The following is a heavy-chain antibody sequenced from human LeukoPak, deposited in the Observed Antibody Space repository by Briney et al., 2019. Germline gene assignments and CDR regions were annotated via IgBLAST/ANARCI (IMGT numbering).Heavy chain of an antibody. CDR3: ARADRITMVRGVIGGLYLQH. CDR2: IIPIFGTA. CDR1: GGTFSSYA. D-gene: IGHD3-10*01. V-gene: IGHV1-69*01. Sequence: GASVKVPCKASGGTFSSYAISWVRQAPGQGLEWMGGIIPIFGTANYAQKFQGRVTITADESTSTAYMELSSLRSEDTAVYYCARADRITMVRGVIGGLYLQHWGQGTLVTVSS. J-gene: IGHJ1*01.